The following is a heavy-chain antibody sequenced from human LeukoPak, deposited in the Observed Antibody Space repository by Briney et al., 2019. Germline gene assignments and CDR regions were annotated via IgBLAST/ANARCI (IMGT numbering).Heavy chain of an antibody. D-gene: IGHD4-23*01. CDR2: ISSSRTT. CDR1: GFPFSSYS. J-gene: IGHJ4*02. Sequence: GGSLRLSCAASGFPFSSYSMNWVRQAPGEGLEWVSYISSSRTTSYADSVKGRFTISRDNARNSLYLQMNSLRAEDTAVYYCARDYGGSSPFDYWGQGTLVTVSS. CDR3: ARDYGGSSPFDY. V-gene: IGHV3-48*01.